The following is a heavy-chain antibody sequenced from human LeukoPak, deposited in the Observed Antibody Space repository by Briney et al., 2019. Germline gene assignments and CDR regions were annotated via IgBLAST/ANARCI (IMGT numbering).Heavy chain of an antibody. CDR3: AKDFSIFGVGNPFDY. Sequence: PGGSLRLSCAASGFTFDDYAMHWVRQAPGKGLEWVSGISWNSGSIGYADSVKGRFTISRDNAKNSLYLQMNSLRAEDTALYYCAKDFSIFGVGNPFDYWGQGTLVTVSS. J-gene: IGHJ4*02. CDR1: GFTFDDYA. D-gene: IGHD3-3*01. CDR2: ISWNSGSI. V-gene: IGHV3-9*01.